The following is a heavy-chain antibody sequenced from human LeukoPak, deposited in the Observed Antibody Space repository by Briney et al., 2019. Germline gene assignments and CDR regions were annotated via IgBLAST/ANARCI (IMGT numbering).Heavy chain of an antibody. CDR2: IYHTGST. V-gene: IGHV4-30-4*08. CDR3: ARLAYYYDSSGYSINWFDP. D-gene: IGHD3-22*01. Sequence: PSQTLSLTCTVSGGSISSGDYFWSWVRQHPGKGLEWIGYIYHTGSTYYNPSLKSRVTISVDTSKNQFSLKLSSVTAADTAVYYCARLAYYYDSSGYSINWFDPWGQGTLVTVSS. CDR1: GGSISSGDYF. J-gene: IGHJ5*02.